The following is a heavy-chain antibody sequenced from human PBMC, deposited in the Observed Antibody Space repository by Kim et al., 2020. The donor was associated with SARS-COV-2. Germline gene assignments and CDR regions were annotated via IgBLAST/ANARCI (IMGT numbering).Heavy chain of an antibody. CDR3: TADYDFWSGYARTFDY. J-gene: IGHJ4*02. CDR2: IYYSGST. Sequence: SETLSLTCTVSGGSISSSSYYWGWIRQPPGKGLEWIGSIYYSGSTYYNPSLKSRVTISVDTSKNQFSLKLSSVTAADTAVYYCTADYDFWSGYARTFDYWGQGTLVTVSS. D-gene: IGHD3-3*01. CDR1: GGSISSSSYY. V-gene: IGHV4-39*01.